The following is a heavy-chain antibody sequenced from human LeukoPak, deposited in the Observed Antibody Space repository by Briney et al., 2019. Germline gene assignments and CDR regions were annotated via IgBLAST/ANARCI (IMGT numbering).Heavy chain of an antibody. D-gene: IGHD2-2*01. CDR3: ARGGQDIVVVPAATGDAFDI. J-gene: IGHJ3*02. Sequence: GGSLRLSCAASGFTFSSYEMNWVRQAPGKGLEWVSYISSSSSYTNYADSVKGRFTISRDNAKNSLYLQMNSLRAEDTAVYYCARGGQDIVVVPAATGDAFDIWGQGTMVTVSS. CDR2: ISSSSSYT. V-gene: IGHV3-48*03. CDR1: GFTFSSYE.